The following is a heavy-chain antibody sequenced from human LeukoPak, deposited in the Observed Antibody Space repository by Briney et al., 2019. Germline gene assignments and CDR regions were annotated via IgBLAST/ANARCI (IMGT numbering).Heavy chain of an antibody. Sequence: PGGSLRLSCAASGFTFSSYAMHWVRQAPGKGLEWVAVISYDGSNKYYADSVKGRFTISRDNSKNTLYLQMNSLRAEDTAVYYCARMIYWGQGTLVTVSS. J-gene: IGHJ4*02. CDR3: ARMIY. CDR2: ISYDGSNK. D-gene: IGHD3-16*01. CDR1: GFTFSSYA. V-gene: IGHV3-30-3*01.